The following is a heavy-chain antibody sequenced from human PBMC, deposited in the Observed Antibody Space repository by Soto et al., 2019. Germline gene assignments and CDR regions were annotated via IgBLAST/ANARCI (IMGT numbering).Heavy chain of an antibody. CDR1: GFTLSSHN. J-gene: IGHJ6*02. V-gene: IGHV3-21*03. CDR2: ISRTTGYT. Sequence: VGSLRLSCAASGFTLSSHNMNWVRQTPGKGLEYVSSISRTTGYTKYADSVKGRFLISRDNAENSVYLQMNSLRADDTGVYYCVRGGFRPEDYYFGMDVWGQGTTVTVSS. CDR3: VRGGFRPEDYYFGMDV.